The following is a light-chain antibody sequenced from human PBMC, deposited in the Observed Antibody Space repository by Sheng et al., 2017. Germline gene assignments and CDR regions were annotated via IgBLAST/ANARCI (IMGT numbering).Light chain of an antibody. J-gene: IGLJ2*01. CDR1: RAATASHY. CDR2: DDV. V-gene: IGLV6-57*01. Sequence: NFMLTQPHSVSGSPGQTVTISCTRTRAATASHYVHWYQQRPGCSPTLVIYDDVHRPSGVPARFSGSTDRSSNSAALTISGLKAEDEAVYYCQSYDTTTLVFGGGTRLTVL. CDR3: QSYDTTTLV.